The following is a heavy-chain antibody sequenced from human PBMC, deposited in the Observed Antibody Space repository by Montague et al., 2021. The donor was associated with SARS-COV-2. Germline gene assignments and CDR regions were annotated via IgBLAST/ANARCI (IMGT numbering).Heavy chain of an antibody. CDR3: AHRPPYYSISGAWDVGCFDY. Sequence: PALVKPTQTLTLTCTFSGFSLTSSGVAVGWIRQPPGKALEWLALIYWDDTKHNNPSLKTRLTATQDTSKNQVVLTLTNVDPVDTATYYCAHRPPYYSISGAWDVGCFDYWGQGALVTVSS. CDR2: IYWDDTK. CDR1: GFSLTSSGVA. V-gene: IGHV2-5*02. J-gene: IGHJ4*02. D-gene: IGHD3-10*01.